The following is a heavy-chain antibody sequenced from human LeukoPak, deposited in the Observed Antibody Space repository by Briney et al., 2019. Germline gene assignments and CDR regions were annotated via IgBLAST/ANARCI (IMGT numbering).Heavy chain of an antibody. D-gene: IGHD6-13*01. V-gene: IGHV1-69*13. CDR2: IIPIFGTA. J-gene: IGHJ5*02. CDR1: GGTFSSYA. CDR3: ARGGGIAAAGHQDWFDP. Sequence: GASVKVSCKASGGTFSSYAISWVRQAPGQGLEWMGGIIPIFGTANYAQKFQGRVTITADESTSTAYMELSSLRSEDTAVYYCARGGGIAAAGHQDWFDPWGQGTLVTVSS.